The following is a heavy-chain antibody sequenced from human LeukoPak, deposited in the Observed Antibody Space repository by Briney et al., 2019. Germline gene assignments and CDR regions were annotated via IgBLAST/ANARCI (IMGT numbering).Heavy chain of an antibody. CDR3: ARRTTVTPNWFDP. D-gene: IGHD4-17*01. CDR2: IYYTGST. CDR1: GGPISSYQ. J-gene: IGHJ5*02. V-gene: IGHV4-59*08. Sequence: SETLSLTCTVSGGPISSYQWSWSQQPPGKGLEWIGYIYYTGSTNYHPSLKSRITISLDTSKNQFSLKLSSVTAADTAVYYCARRTTVTPNWFDPWGQGTLVTVSS.